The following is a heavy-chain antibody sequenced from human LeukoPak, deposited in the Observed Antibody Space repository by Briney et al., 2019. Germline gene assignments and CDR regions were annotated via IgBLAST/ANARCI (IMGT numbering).Heavy chain of an antibody. V-gene: IGHV1-69*06. D-gene: IGHD5-12*01. J-gene: IGHJ4*02. Sequence: SVKVSCKPSGYTFTSYYMHWVRQAPGQGLEWMGGIIPIFGTANYAQKFQGRVTITADKSTSTAYMELSSLRSEDTAVYYCASLGLDIVATIASYYFDYWGQGTLVTVSS. CDR1: GYTFTSYY. CDR2: IIPIFGTA. CDR3: ASLGLDIVATIASYYFDY.